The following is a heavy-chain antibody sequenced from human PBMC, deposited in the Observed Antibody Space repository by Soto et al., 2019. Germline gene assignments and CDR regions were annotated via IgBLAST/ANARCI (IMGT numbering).Heavy chain of an antibody. CDR2: MYYSGST. D-gene: IGHD1-26*01. CDR1: GDSISSYY. J-gene: IGHJ4*02. Sequence: PSETLSLTCTVSGDSISSYYWSWIRQPPGKGLEWIGSMYYSGSTYYNPSLKSRVTISVDTSKNQFSLKLSSVTAADTAVYYCARRYGGNLDYWGQGTLVTVSS. CDR3: ARRYGGNLDY. V-gene: IGHV4-59*08.